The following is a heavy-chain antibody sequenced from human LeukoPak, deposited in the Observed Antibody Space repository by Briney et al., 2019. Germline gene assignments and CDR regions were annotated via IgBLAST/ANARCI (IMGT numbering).Heavy chain of an antibody. CDR1: GFTFSSYS. Sequence: GGSLRLSCAASGFTFSSYSMNWVRQAPGKGLEWVSSISSSSYIYYADSVKGRFTISRDNAKNSLYLQMNSLRAEDTAVYYCARDQRWLQSGWFDYWGQGTLVTVSS. CDR2: ISSSSYI. D-gene: IGHD5-24*01. J-gene: IGHJ4*02. CDR3: ARDQRWLQSGWFDY. V-gene: IGHV3-21*01.